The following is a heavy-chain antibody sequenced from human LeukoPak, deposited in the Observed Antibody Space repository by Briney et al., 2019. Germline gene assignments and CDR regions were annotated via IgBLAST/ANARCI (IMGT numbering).Heavy chain of an antibody. J-gene: IGHJ6*02. V-gene: IGHV3-7*01. CDR3: ARDLSGGYYYYGMDV. CDR2: MKQDGSEK. D-gene: IGHD3-9*01. CDR1: GFTFSSYW. Sequence: GGSLRLSCAASGFTFSSYWMSWVRQAPGKGLEWVANMKQDGSEKYYVDSVKGRFTISRDNAKNSLYLQMNSLRAEDTAVYYCARDLSGGYYYYGMDVWGQGTTVTVSS.